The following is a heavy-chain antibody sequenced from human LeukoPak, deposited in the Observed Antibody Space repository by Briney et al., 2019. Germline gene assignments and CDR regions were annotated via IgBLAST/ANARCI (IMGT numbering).Heavy chain of an antibody. Sequence: PGGSLRLSCAASGFTFASYAMSWVRQAPGEGVEWVSGISGDGDSTYYADSVRGRFTISRDNSQNTLFLQMSSLRAEDTAIYYCAKVLTVTGLFNVDYWGQGTLVAVSS. CDR1: GFTFASYA. D-gene: IGHD4-17*01. V-gene: IGHV3-23*01. CDR3: AKVLTVTGLFNVDY. J-gene: IGHJ4*02. CDR2: ISGDGDST.